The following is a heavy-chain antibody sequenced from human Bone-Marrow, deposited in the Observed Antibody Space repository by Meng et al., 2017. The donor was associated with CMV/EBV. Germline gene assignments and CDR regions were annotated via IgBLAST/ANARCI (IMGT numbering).Heavy chain of an antibody. J-gene: IGHJ5*02. CDR3: AGLEWLLYRGGIDP. CDR1: GGSGSSGSYY. CDR2: IYYSGST. Sequence: SETLSLTCTVSGGSGSSGSYYWSWIRQPPGKGLEWIGYIYYSGSTNYNPSLKSRVTISVDTSKNQFSLKLSSVTAADTAVYYCAGLEWLLYRGGIDPWGQGTLVTVSS. D-gene: IGHD3-3*01. V-gene: IGHV4-61*01.